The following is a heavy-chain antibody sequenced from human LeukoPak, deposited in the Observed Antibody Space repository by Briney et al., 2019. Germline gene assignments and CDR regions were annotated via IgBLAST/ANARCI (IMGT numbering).Heavy chain of an antibody. CDR2: IYTSGST. CDR3: ARARDLIPIGAFDI. V-gene: IGHV4-61*02. J-gene: IGHJ3*02. CDR1: GGSNSSGSYY. D-gene: IGHD2-21*01. Sequence: SQTLSLTCTVSGGSNSSGSYYWSWIRQPAGKGLERIGRIYTSGSTNYNPSLKSRDTISVDTSKNQFSLKLSSVTAADTAVYYCARARDLIPIGAFDIWGQGTMVTVSS.